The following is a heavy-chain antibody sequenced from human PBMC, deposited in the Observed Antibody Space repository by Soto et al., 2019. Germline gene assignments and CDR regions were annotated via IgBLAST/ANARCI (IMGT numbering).Heavy chain of an antibody. CDR1: GFTSSSYG. CDR3: AKDGGRGYSYGYSDY. D-gene: IGHD5-18*01. J-gene: IGHJ4*02. Sequence: PGGSLRLSCAASGFTSSSYGMHWVRQAPGKGLEWVAVISYDGSNKYYADSVKGRFTISRDNSKNTLYLQMNSLRAEDTAVYYCAKDGGRGYSYGYSDYWGQGTLVTVSS. V-gene: IGHV3-30*18. CDR2: ISYDGSNK.